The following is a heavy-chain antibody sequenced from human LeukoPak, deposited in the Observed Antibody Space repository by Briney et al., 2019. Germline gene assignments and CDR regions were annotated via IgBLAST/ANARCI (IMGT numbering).Heavy chain of an antibody. D-gene: IGHD3-10*01. J-gene: IGHJ5*02. V-gene: IGHV1-2*02. Sequence: ASVKVSCKASGYTFTGYYVHWVRQAPGHGLEWMAWINPNSGGTNSAQKFQGRVTMTRDTSISTAYMELSSLTFDDTAVYYCARGAHMVRGVIYNGGWFDPWGQGTLVTVSS. CDR3: ARGAHMVRGVIYNGGWFDP. CDR1: GYTFTGYY. CDR2: INPNSGGT.